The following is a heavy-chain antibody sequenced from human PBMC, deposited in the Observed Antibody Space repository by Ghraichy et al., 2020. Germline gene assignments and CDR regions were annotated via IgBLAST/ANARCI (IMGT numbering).Heavy chain of an antibody. V-gene: IGHV4-34*01. J-gene: IGHJ5*02. CDR3: ARGPSLYNWSLSGFDP. CDR2: INHSGST. Sequence: SETLSLTCAVYGGSFSGYYWSWIRQPPGKGLEWIGEINHSGSTNYNPSLKSRVTISVDTSKNQFSLKLSSVTAADTAVYYCARGPSLYNWSLSGFDPWGQGTLVTVSS. D-gene: IGHD1-20*01. CDR1: GGSFSGYY.